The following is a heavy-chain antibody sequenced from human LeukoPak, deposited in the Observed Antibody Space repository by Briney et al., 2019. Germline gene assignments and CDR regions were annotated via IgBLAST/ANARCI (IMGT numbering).Heavy chain of an antibody. Sequence: PSETLSLTCAVYGGSFSGYYWSWIRQPPGKGLEWIGEINDSGSTNYNPSLNSRVTISVDTSKNQFSLTLSSVTAADTAVYYCASAPSGRRGYDYWGQGTLVTVSS. CDR1: GGSFSGYY. CDR3: ASAPSGRRGYDY. D-gene: IGHD3-10*01. J-gene: IGHJ4*02. CDR2: INDSGST. V-gene: IGHV4-34*01.